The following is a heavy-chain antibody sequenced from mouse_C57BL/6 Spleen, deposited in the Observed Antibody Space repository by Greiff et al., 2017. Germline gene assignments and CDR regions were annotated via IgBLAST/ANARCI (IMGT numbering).Heavy chain of an antibody. CDR1: GFTFSDYY. CDR2: ISNGGGST. CDR3: ARLETTVVAHWYFDV. D-gene: IGHD1-1*01. V-gene: IGHV5-12*01. J-gene: IGHJ1*03. Sequence: EVKVEESGGGLVQPGGSLKLSCAASGFTFSDYYMYWVRQTPEKRLEWVAYISNGGGSTYYPDTVKGRFTLSRDNAKNTLYLQLSRLKSGDTAMYYCARLETTVVAHWYFDVWGTGTTVTVSS.